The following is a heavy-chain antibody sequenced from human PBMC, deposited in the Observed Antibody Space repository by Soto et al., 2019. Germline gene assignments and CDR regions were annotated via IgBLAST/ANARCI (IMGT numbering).Heavy chain of an antibody. Sequence: SETLSLTCAVSGGSISSSNWWSWVRQPPGKGLEWIGEIYHSGSTNYNPSLKSRVTISVEKSKNQFSLKLSSVTAADTAMYYCARAAMGASSWPFDYWGQGTLVTVS. V-gene: IGHV4-4*02. J-gene: IGHJ4*02. CDR1: GGSISSSNW. CDR3: ARAAMGASSWPFDY. CDR2: IYHSGST. D-gene: IGHD6-13*01.